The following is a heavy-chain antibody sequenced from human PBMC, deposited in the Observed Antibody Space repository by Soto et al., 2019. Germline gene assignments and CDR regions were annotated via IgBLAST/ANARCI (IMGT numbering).Heavy chain of an antibody. V-gene: IGHV1-69*13. Sequence: ASVKVSCKASGGTFSSYAISWVRQAPGQGLEWMGGIIPIFGTANYAQKFQGRVTITADESTSTAYMELSGLRSEDTAVYYCARDRGAFYGDYVYYYYGMDVWGQGTTVTVSS. D-gene: IGHD4-17*01. CDR1: GGTFSSYA. CDR3: ARDRGAFYGDYVYYYYGMDV. CDR2: IIPIFGTA. J-gene: IGHJ6*02.